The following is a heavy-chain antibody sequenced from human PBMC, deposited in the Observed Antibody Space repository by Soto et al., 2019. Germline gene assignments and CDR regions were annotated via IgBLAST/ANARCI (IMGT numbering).Heavy chain of an antibody. J-gene: IGHJ4*02. Sequence: QVQLVESGGGVVQPGRSLRLSCAASGFTFSSYGMHWVRQAPGKGLEWVAVISYDGSNKYYADSVKGRFTISRDNSKNTLYLQMSSLRAEDTAVYYCAKDPNPYCSGGSCSYFDYWGQGTLVTVSS. CDR2: ISYDGSNK. D-gene: IGHD2-15*01. CDR3: AKDPNPYCSGGSCSYFDY. V-gene: IGHV3-30*18. CDR1: GFTFSSYG.